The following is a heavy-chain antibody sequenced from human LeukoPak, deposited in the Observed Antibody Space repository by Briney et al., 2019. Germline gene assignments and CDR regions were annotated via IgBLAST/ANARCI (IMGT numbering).Heavy chain of an antibody. J-gene: IGHJ4*02. CDR3: ASSEAARNMIDY. CDR2: IIPIFGTA. V-gene: IGHV1-69*05. D-gene: IGHD6-6*01. Sequence: SVKVSCKASGGTFSSYAISWVRQAPGQGLEWMGGIIPIFGTANYAQKFQGRVTMTRDMSTSTVYMELSSLRSEDTAVYYCASSEAARNMIDYWGQGTLVTVSS. CDR1: GGTFSSYA.